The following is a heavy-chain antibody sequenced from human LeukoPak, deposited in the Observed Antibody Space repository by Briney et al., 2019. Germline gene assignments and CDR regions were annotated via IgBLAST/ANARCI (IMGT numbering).Heavy chain of an antibody. Sequence: GGSLRLSCAASGFTFSDYYMSWIRHAPGKGLEWVSYISSSGSTIYYADSVKGRFTISRDNAKNSLYLQMNSLRAEDTAVYYCARARDCSGGSCYSGYFDYWGQGTLVTVSS. J-gene: IGHJ4*02. D-gene: IGHD2-15*01. CDR2: ISSSGSTI. CDR1: GFTFSDYY. V-gene: IGHV3-11*01. CDR3: ARARDCSGGSCYSGYFDY.